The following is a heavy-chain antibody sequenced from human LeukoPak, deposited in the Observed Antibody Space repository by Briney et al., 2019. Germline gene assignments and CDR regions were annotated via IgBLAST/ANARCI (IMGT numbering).Heavy chain of an antibody. D-gene: IGHD3-10*01. Sequence: SVKVSCKASGGTFSSYAISWVRQAPGQGLEWMGGIIPIFGTANYAQKFQGRVTITADESTSTAYMELSSLRSEDTAVYYCARDASFYYGSGTNDYHYGMDVWGQGTTVTVSS. V-gene: IGHV1-69*13. CDR2: IIPIFGTA. CDR3: ARDASFYYGSGTNDYHYGMDV. J-gene: IGHJ6*02. CDR1: GGTFSSYA.